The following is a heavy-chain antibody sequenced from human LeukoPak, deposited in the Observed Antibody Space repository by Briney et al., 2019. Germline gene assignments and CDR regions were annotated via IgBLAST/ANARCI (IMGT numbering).Heavy chain of an antibody. CDR3: ARVDTVMAYYFDL. CDR1: GFIFSSYE. D-gene: IGHD5-18*01. J-gene: IGHJ4*02. V-gene: IGHV3-53*04. Sequence: PGGSLRLSCAASGFIFSSYEMAWARQAPGKWLEWVSTIYSGGTTYYADSVMGRFTISRHNSRNTLYLQMNSLRAEDTAVYYCARVDTVMAYYFDLWGQGTLSPSPQ. CDR2: IYSGGTT.